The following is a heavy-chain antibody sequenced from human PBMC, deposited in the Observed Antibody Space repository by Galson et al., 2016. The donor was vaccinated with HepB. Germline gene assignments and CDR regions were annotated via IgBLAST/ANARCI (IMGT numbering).Heavy chain of an antibody. Sequence: SLRLSCAASGFIFSSFGMHWVRQAPGKGLEWVATIWYDGSNKYYADSVKGRFTISRDNSKNTLYLQMNGLRAEDTAVYYCARLHTRVTAIELERQDYWGQGTLVTVSS. D-gene: IGHD1-1*01. J-gene: IGHJ4*02. CDR3: ARLHTRVTAIELERQDY. CDR1: GFIFSSFG. V-gene: IGHV3-33*01. CDR2: IWYDGSNK.